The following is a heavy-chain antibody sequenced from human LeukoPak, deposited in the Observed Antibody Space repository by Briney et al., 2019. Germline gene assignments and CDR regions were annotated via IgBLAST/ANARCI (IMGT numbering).Heavy chain of an antibody. Sequence: ASVKVSCKASGGTLRSYAVSWLRQAPRQGLEWMGGIVPVFGTLNYIEKFQGRMTITADESTTTAYMELSGLRSEDTAVYYCAKERAYCSSTSCSPFDYWGQGTLVTVSS. CDR3: AKERAYCSSTSCSPFDY. CDR2: IVPVFGTL. D-gene: IGHD2-2*01. V-gene: IGHV1-69*13. J-gene: IGHJ4*02. CDR1: GGTLRSYA.